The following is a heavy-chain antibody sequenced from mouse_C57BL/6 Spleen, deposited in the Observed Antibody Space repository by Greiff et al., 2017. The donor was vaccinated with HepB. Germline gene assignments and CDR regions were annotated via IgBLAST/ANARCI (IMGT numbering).Heavy chain of an antibody. D-gene: IGHD2-5*01. CDR1: GYTFTDYY. J-gene: IGHJ4*01. CDR3: AREETYSNYGAMDY. CDR2: IYPGSGNT. V-gene: IGHV1-76*01. Sequence: VKLVESGAELVRPGASVKLSCKASGYTFTDYYINWVKQRPGQGLEWIARIYPGSGNTYYNEKFKGKATLTAEKSSSTAYMQLSSLTSEDSAVYFCAREETYSNYGAMDYWGQGTSVTVSS.